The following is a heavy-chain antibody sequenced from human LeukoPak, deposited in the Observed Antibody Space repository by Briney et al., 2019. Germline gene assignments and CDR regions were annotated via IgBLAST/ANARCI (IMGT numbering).Heavy chain of an antibody. CDR2: IFYSGST. V-gene: IGHV4-59*08. CDR3: ARRSPLTIGGHFDY. CDR1: GGSISGYY. D-gene: IGHD3-16*01. Sequence: SETLSLTCTVSGGSISGYYWSWIRQPPGKGLEWIGYIFYSGSTYYNPSLKGRVAISVDTSKNQFSLRLSSVTAADTAVYYCARRSPLTIGGHFDYWGQGTPVTVS. J-gene: IGHJ4*02.